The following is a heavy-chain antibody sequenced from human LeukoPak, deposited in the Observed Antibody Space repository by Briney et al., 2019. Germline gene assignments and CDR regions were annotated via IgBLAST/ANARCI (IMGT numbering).Heavy chain of an antibody. CDR1: GFTFSNAW. J-gene: IGHJ4*02. CDR2: IKSKTDGGTT. V-gene: IGHV3-15*01. Sequence: PGGSLRLSCAASGFTFSNAWMSWVRQAPGKGLEWVGRIKSKTDGGTTDYVAPVKGRFTISRDDSKNTLYLQMNSLKPVDTAVYYCTTGFDYGGNSEQYYFDYWGQGTLVTVSS. CDR3: TTGFDYGGNSEQYYFDY. D-gene: IGHD4-23*01.